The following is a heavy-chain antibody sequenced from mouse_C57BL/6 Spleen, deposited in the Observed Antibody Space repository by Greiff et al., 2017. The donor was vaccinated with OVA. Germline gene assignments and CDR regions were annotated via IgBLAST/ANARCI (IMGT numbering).Heavy chain of an antibody. D-gene: IGHD2-3*01. Sequence: QVQLQQSGPELVKPGASVKISCKASGYAFSSSWMNWVKQRPGKGLEWIGRIYPGDGDTNYNGKFKGKATLTADKSSSTAYMQLSSLTSEDSAVYFCARVWDGYFHYAMDYWGQGTSVTVSS. J-gene: IGHJ4*01. CDR3: ARVWDGYFHYAMDY. CDR1: GYAFSSSW. V-gene: IGHV1-82*01. CDR2: IYPGDGDT.